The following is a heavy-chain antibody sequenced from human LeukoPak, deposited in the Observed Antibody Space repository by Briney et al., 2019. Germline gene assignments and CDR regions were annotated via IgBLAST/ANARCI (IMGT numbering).Heavy chain of an antibody. D-gene: IGHD6-19*01. V-gene: IGHV4-59*01. CDR1: GGSISSYY. J-gene: IGHJ5*02. Sequence: SETLSLTCTVSGGSISSYYWSWIRQPPGKGLEWIGYIYYSGSTNYNPSLKSRVTISVDTSKNQFSLKLSSVTAADTAVYYCAILVAGGNWFDPWGQGTLVTVSS. CDR2: IYYSGST. CDR3: AILVAGGNWFDP.